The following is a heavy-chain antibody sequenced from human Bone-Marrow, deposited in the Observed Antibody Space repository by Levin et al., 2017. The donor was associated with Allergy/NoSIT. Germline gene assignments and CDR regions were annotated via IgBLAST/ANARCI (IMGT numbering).Heavy chain of an antibody. D-gene: IGHD2-8*01. CDR3: SRILVSMADF. J-gene: IGHJ4*02. V-gene: IGHV2-70*18. CDR1: GFSLNIRQMG. CDR2: INWDKEK. Sequence: TLSLTCTFSGFSLNIRQMGLSWVRQPPGKALEWLARINWDKEKFYNTSLKTRLSISRDTSKNQVVLTMTNMDPVDTATYYCSRILVSMADFWGPGTLVTVSS.